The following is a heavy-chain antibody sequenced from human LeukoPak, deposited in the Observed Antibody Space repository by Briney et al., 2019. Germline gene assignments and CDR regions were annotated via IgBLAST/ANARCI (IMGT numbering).Heavy chain of an antibody. CDR1: GGSFSGYY. CDR3: ASLGYCSGGSCLRPRAFDI. J-gene: IGHJ3*02. V-gene: IGHV4-34*01. CDR2: INHSGST. Sequence: SETLSLTCAVYGGSFSGYYWSWIRKPPGEGLEWIGEINHSGSTNYNPSLKSRVTISVDTSKNQFSLKLSSVTAADTAVYYCASLGYCSGGSCLRPRAFDIWGQGTMVTVSS. D-gene: IGHD2-15*01.